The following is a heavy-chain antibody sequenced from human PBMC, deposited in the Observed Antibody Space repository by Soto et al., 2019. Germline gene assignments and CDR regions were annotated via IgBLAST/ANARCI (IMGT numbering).Heavy chain of an antibody. V-gene: IGHV4-28*01. CDR3: ARIATTGRGPWFDP. J-gene: IGHJ5*02. Sequence: SETLSLTCVVSDYSISSSNWWGWIRQPPGKGLEWIGYISYSGSAYYNPSLKSRVTMSADTSKNQFYLDLSSVTAVDTAVYYCARIATTGRGPWFDPWVQGTLVTVSS. D-gene: IGHD6-13*01. CDR1: DYSISSSNW. CDR2: ISYSGSA.